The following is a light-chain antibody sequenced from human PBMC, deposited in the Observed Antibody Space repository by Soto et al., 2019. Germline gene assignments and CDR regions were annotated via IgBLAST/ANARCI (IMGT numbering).Light chain of an antibody. CDR1: SSDVGGYNY. CDR3: TSYAGGNNV. Sequence: QSALTQPPSASGSPGQSVTISCTGTSSDVGGYNYVSCYQQSQAKLPKLMIYEVNKRPSGVPVRVSGSKSVNTASLTVSGLQAEDEADYYCTSYAGGNNVFGTGTKLTVL. CDR2: EVN. V-gene: IGLV2-8*01. J-gene: IGLJ1*01.